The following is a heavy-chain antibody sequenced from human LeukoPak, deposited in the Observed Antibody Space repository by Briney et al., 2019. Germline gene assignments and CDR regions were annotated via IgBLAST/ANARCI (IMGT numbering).Heavy chain of an antibody. Sequence: SETLSLTCAVYGGSFSGYYWSWIRQPPGKGLEWIGYIYYSGSTNYNPSLKSRVTISVDTSKNQFSLKLSSVTAAGTAVYYCATGYYYYYMDVWGKGTTVTVSS. J-gene: IGHJ6*03. CDR3: ATGYYYYYMDV. V-gene: IGHV4-59*01. CDR2: IYYSGST. CDR1: GGSFSGYY.